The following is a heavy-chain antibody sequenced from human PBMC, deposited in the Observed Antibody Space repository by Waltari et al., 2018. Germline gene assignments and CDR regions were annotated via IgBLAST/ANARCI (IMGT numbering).Heavy chain of an antibody. Sequence: QVQLQQWGAGLLKPSETLSLTCAVYGGSFSGYYWSWIRKPPGKGLDWIGEINHSGSTNYNPSLKSRFSISVDSSKNQFSLKLSSVTAADTSVYYCARVLATGYSSSWYGIHFDYWGQGTLVTVSS. CDR3: ARVLATGYSSSWYGIHFDY. CDR1: GGSFSGYY. CDR2: INHSGST. V-gene: IGHV4-34*01. D-gene: IGHD6-13*01. J-gene: IGHJ4*02.